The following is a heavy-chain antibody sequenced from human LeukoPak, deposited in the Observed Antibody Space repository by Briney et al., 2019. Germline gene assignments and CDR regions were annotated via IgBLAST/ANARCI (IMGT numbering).Heavy chain of an antibody. CDR2: IRGSSSTI. CDR3: ARAKRNGFDI. V-gene: IGHV3-48*01. J-gene: IGHJ3*02. Sequence: PGGSLRLSCAASGFTFSSYSMNWVRQAPGKGLEWVSYIRGSSSTIYYADSVKGRFTISRDNAMNSLYLQMNSLRAEDTAVYYCARAKRNGFDIWGQGTMVTVSS. CDR1: GFTFSSYS.